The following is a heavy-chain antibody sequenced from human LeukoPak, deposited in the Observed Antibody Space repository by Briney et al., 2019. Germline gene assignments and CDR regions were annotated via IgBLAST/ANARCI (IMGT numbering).Heavy chain of an antibody. Sequence: SETPSPTCAVHGGSFSGYYWSLIRQPPGKGLEWIWGINHSGSTNYNPSLKSRVTISVDTSKNQFSLKLSSVTAADTAVYYCASSKGGSYYRYYYYYMDVWGKGTTVTVSS. CDR1: GGSFSGYY. J-gene: IGHJ6*03. D-gene: IGHD1-26*01. CDR3: ASSKGGSYYRYYYYYMDV. V-gene: IGHV4-34*01. CDR2: INHSGST.